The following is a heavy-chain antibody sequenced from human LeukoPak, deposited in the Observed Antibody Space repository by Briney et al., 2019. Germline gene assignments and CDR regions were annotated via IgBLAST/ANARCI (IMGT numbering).Heavy chain of an antibody. CDR3: AKVGLSRNIVAFDY. V-gene: IGHV3-7*01. Sequence: GGSLRLSCAASGFTFYSYWMSWVRQAPGKGLEWVANIKQDGSEKYCVDSAKGRFTISRDNAKNSLYLQMNSLRAEDTAVYYCAKVGLSRNIVAFDYWGQGTLVTVSS. CDR2: IKQDGSEK. CDR1: GFTFYSYW. D-gene: IGHD5-12*01. J-gene: IGHJ4*02.